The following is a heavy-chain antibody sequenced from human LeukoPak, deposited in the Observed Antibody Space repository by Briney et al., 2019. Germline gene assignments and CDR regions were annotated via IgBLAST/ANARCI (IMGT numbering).Heavy chain of an antibody. CDR2: IIPIFGIA. D-gene: IGHD3-22*01. CDR1: GGTFSSYA. V-gene: IGHV1-69*04. J-gene: IGHJ6*02. Sequence: ASVKVSCKASGGTFSSYAISWVRQAPGQGLEWMGRIIPIFGIANYAQKFQGRVTITADKSTSTAYMELSSLRSEDTAVYYCARDGQSHTTIVVVHGMDVWGQGTTVTVSS. CDR3: ARDGQSHTTIVVVHGMDV.